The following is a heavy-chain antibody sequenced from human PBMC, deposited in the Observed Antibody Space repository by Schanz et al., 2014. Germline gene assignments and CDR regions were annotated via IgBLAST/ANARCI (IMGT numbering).Heavy chain of an antibody. Sequence: QVQLVQSGAEVKKPGASVKVSCKASGYSFTDYAIHWVRQAPGQGLEWMGWISAFDDKTDYAQNFQGRLIMTTDTSTTTVYMELRGLRSDDTAVYYCARETTIITGGAFDVWGQGTMVTVSS. V-gene: IGHV1-18*01. D-gene: IGHD3-9*01. CDR2: ISAFDDKT. CDR3: ARETTIITGGAFDV. J-gene: IGHJ3*01. CDR1: GYSFTDYA.